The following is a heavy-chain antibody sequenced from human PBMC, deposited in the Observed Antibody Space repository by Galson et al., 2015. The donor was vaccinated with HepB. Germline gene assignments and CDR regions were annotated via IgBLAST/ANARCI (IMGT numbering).Heavy chain of an antibody. V-gene: IGHV3-33*08. Sequence: SLRLSCAASGFTFSSYGMHWVRQAPGKGLEWVAVIWYDGSNKYYADSVKGQFTISRDNSKNTLYLQMNSLRAEDTAVYYCATLRLGEPLDAFDIWGQGTMVTVSS. CDR1: GFTFSSYG. CDR2: IWYDGSNK. D-gene: IGHD3-10*01. J-gene: IGHJ3*02. CDR3: ATLRLGEPLDAFDI.